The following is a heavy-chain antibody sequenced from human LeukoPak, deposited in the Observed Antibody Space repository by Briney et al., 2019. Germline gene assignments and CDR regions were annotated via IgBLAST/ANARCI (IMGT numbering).Heavy chain of an antibody. Sequence: SETLSLTCAVYGGSFSGYYWSWIRQPPGEGLEWIGEINHSGSTNYNPSLKSRVTISVDTSKNQFSLKLSSVTAADTAVYYCARGHNIWGQGTMVTVSS. J-gene: IGHJ3*02. CDR2: INHSGST. CDR1: GGSFSGYY. CDR3: ARGHNI. V-gene: IGHV4-34*01.